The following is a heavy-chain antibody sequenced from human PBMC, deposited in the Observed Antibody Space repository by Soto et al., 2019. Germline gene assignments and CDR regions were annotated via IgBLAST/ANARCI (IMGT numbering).Heavy chain of an antibody. V-gene: IGHV4-34*01. CDR3: ASSSTMVRGDPSYYYYYGMDV. CDR2: INHSGST. CDR1: VGSFSGYY. J-gene: IGHJ6*02. D-gene: IGHD3-10*01. Sequence: PSESLSLSCAVYVGSFSGYYWSWIRQPPGKGLEWIGEINHSGSTNYNPSLKSRVTISVDTSKNQFSLKLSSVTAADTAVYYCASSSTMVRGDPSYYYYYGMDVWGQGTTVTVSS.